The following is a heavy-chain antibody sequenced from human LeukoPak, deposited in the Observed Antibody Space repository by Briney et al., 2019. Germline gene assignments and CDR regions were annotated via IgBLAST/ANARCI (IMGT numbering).Heavy chain of an antibody. Sequence: PSETLSLTCTVSGGSISSYYWSWIRQPAGKGLEWIGRIYTSGSTNYNPSLKSRVTMSVDTSKNQFSLKLSSVTAADTAVYYCAREDYDFWSGLLNWFDPWAQATLVTVSS. CDR2: IYTSGST. CDR3: AREDYDFWSGLLNWFDP. D-gene: IGHD3-3*01. J-gene: IGHJ5*02. CDR1: GGSISSYY. V-gene: IGHV4-4*07.